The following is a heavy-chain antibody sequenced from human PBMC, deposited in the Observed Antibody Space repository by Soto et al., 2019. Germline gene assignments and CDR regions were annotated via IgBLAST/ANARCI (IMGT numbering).Heavy chain of an antibody. D-gene: IGHD6-13*01. CDR3: AKGGKQELGPAFDY. J-gene: IGHJ4*02. CDR2: ISSNGGST. V-gene: IGHV3-64*01. Sequence: GGSLTLSCAASGFSFSSYYMHWVRQAPGKGLEYVSDISSNGGSTYNANSVKGSFTISRDNSKNTLYLQMGRLRAEDMAVYYGAKGGKQELGPAFDYRGQGTLVTVSS. CDR1: GFSFSSYY.